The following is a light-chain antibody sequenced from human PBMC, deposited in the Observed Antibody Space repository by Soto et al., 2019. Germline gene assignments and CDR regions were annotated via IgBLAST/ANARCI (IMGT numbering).Light chain of an antibody. V-gene: IGKV1-39*01. J-gene: IGKJ1*01. Sequence: DIQMTQSPSSLFASVGDRVTITCRASQSIASYLNWYQQKPGKAPNLLIYATSSLQSGVPSRFSGSGSGTDFTLTISSLQPEDFATYYCQQSYSTPWTFGQGTKVDIK. CDR1: QSIASY. CDR2: ATS. CDR3: QQSYSTPWT.